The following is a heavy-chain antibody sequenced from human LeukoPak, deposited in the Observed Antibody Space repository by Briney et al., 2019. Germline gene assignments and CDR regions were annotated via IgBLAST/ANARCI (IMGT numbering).Heavy chain of an antibody. CDR1: GFTVSSNY. D-gene: IGHD4-17*01. CDR2: IYSGGST. Sequence: GGSLRLSCAASGFTVSSNYMSWVRQAPGKGLEWVSVIYSGGSTYYADSVKGRFTISRHNSKNTLYLQMNSLRAEDTAVYYCVRVHVNTVTTPAGAFDIWGQGTMVTVSS. CDR3: VRVHVNTVTTPAGAFDI. J-gene: IGHJ3*02. V-gene: IGHV3-53*04.